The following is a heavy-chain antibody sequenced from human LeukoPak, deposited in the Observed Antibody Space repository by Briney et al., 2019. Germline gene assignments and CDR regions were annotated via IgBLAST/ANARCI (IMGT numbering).Heavy chain of an antibody. CDR3: ARGGVRGVIKGNNGFDP. J-gene: IGHJ5*02. V-gene: IGHV5-51*01. CDR1: GYSFTSYW. D-gene: IGHD3-10*01. Sequence: GESLKISCKGSGYSFTSYWIGWVRQLPGKGLEWMGIIYPGDSDTRYRPSFQGQVTISADKTISTAYLQWSSLKASDTAMYYCARGGVRGVIKGNNGFDPWGQGTLVTVSS. CDR2: IYPGDSDT.